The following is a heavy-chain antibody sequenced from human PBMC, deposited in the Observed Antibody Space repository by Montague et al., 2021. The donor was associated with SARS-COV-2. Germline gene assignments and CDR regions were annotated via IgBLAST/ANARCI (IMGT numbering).Heavy chain of an antibody. Sequence: SETLSLTCTVSGGSISSQTSCWGWVRLPPGKGLEWIGSICYSGMAHYTPSLKSRLIISLDTSKTHVSLKLRSVTVADTAVYYCASTVDYYAHFDSWGQGTLVSVSA. CDR1: GGSISSQTSC. CDR2: ICYSGMA. V-gene: IGHV4-39*07. D-gene: IGHD3-22*01. CDR3: ASTVDYYAHFDS. J-gene: IGHJ4*02.